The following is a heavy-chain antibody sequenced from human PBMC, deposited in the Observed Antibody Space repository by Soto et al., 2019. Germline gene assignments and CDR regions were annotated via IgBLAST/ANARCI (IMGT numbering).Heavy chain of an antibody. J-gene: IGHJ4*01. D-gene: IGHD3-22*01. CDR2: IYYPGTT. Sequence: TRSLSMPVAGASISSGDDCWGFIRQPPGKGLESIGYIYYPGTTTYTPSLKSRVTISLDTSKSQFSLILRSVTAADTAVSYCAILGDYYQAFDYWGHGALVTVSS. CDR1: GASISSGDDC. V-gene: IGHV4-30-4*01. CDR3: AILGDYYQAFDY.